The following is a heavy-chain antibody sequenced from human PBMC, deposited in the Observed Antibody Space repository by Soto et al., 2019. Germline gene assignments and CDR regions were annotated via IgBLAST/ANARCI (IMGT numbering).Heavy chain of an antibody. Sequence: QVQLVESGGGLVKPGGSLRLSCAASGFTFSDYYMSWIRQAPGKGLEWVSYISTTSSYTNYADSVKGRFTISRDNARKSLYLQMNSLRAEDTAVYYCARGRAVAAPFDYWGQGTLVTVSS. D-gene: IGHD6-19*01. CDR2: ISTTSSYT. CDR3: ARGRAVAAPFDY. J-gene: IGHJ4*02. CDR1: GFTFSDYY. V-gene: IGHV3-11*05.